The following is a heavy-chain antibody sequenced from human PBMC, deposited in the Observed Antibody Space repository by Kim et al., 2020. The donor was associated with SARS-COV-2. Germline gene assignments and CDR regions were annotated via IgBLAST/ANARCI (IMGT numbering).Heavy chain of an antibody. J-gene: IGHJ1*01. CDR2: INPSNGST. CDR1: GYTFTSYY. D-gene: IGHD3-10*01. V-gene: IGHV1-2*02. Sequence: ASVKVSCKASGYTFTSYYMHWVRQAPGQRLEWMGWINPSNGSTKYSQKFQGRVTITRDTSISTAYMELSSLRSDDTAVYYCARDRSMVRGYWVDCFGHW. CDR3: ARDRSMVRGYWVDCFGH.